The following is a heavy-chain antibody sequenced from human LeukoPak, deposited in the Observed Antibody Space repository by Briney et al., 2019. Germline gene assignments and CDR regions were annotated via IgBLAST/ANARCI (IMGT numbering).Heavy chain of an antibody. CDR2: ISSNGGST. J-gene: IGHJ4*02. D-gene: IGHD3-22*01. Sequence: GGSLRLSCSASGFTFSSYAMHWVRQAPGKGLEYVSAISSNGGSTYYADSVKGRFTISRDNSKNTLYLQMSSLRAEDTAVYYCARISYDSSGYYDYWGQGTLVTVSS. CDR1: GFTFSSYA. CDR3: ARISYDSSGYYDY. V-gene: IGHV3-64D*06.